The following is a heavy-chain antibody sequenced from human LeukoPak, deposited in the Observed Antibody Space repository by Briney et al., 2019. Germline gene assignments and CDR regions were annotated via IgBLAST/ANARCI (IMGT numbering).Heavy chain of an antibody. D-gene: IGHD2-2*01. V-gene: IGHV4-34*01. Sequence: PSETLSLTCAVYGGSFSGYYWSWIRQPPGKGLEWIGEINHSGSTNYNPSLKSRVTISVDTSKNQFSLKLSSVTAADTAVYYCARRVRYTSIVVVPAAKKLGAFDIWGQGTMVTVSS. CDR2: INHSGST. CDR1: GGSFSGYY. J-gene: IGHJ3*02. CDR3: ARRVRYTSIVVVPAAKKLGAFDI.